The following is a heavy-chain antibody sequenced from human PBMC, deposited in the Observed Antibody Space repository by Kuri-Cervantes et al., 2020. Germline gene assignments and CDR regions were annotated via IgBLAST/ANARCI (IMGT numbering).Heavy chain of an antibody. D-gene: IGHD2-15*01. J-gene: IGHJ4*02. V-gene: IGHV4-59*01. CDR1: GGSISSYY. Sequence: SETLSLTCTVSGGSISSYYWSWIRQPPGKGLEWFGYINYSGSTNYNPSLKSRVTISVDTSKNQFSLKLSSVTAADTAVYYCAYYHCSGGSCYFDYWGQGTLVTVSS. CDR2: INYSGST. CDR3: AYYHCSGGSCYFDY.